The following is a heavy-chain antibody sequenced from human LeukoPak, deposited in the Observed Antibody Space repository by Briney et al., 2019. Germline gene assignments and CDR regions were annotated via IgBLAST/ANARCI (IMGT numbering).Heavy chain of an antibody. CDR3: ARYIWGSYPTFEDY. CDR2: ISYSGST. J-gene: IGHJ4*02. V-gene: IGHV4-59*01. Sequence: SQTLSLTCTVSGGSISSYYWSWIRQPPGKGLEWIGYISYSGSTNYNPSLKSRVTISVDTSKNQLSLKLNSVTAADTAVYYCARYIWGSYPTFEDYWGQGSLVTVSS. CDR1: GGSISSYY. D-gene: IGHD3-16*02.